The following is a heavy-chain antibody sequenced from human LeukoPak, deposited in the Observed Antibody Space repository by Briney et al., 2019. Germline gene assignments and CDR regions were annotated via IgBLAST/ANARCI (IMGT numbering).Heavy chain of an antibody. CDR3: ARHRYADTFGMDV. CDR2: VHYNGNT. Sequence: SETLSLTCTVSGASMDSYFFHWIRQAPGKGLEWIGNVHYNGNTKYNPSLKSRVTISVDTSRNQFSLKVSFVTAADTALYYCARHRYADTFGMDVWGPGITVIVSS. D-gene: IGHD2-2*01. J-gene: IGHJ6*02. V-gene: IGHV4-59*08. CDR1: GASMDSYF.